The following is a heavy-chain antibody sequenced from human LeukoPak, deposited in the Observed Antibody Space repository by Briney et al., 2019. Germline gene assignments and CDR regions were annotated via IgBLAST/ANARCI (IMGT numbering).Heavy chain of an antibody. Sequence: ASVKVSCKASGYTFTSYGISWVRQAPGQGLEWMGWISAYNGNTNYAQKFQGRVTMTRDTSISTAYMELSRPSSDDTAVYYCATTTYVLAAAGTNRFDPWGQGTLVTVSS. CDR2: ISAYNGNT. D-gene: IGHD6-13*01. V-gene: IGHV1-18*01. CDR1: GYTFTSYG. J-gene: IGHJ5*02. CDR3: ATTTYVLAAAGTNRFDP.